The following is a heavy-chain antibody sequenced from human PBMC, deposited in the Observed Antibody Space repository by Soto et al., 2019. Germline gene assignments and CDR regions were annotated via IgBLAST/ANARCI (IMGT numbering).Heavy chain of an antibody. J-gene: IGHJ4*02. V-gene: IGHV4-59*01. D-gene: IGHD1-20*01. CDR2: IYYSGST. CDR1: GGSISSYY. Sequence: VQLQESGPGLVKPSETLSLTCTVSGGSISSYYWSWIRQPPGKGLEWIGYIYYSGSTNYNPSLKSRVTISVDTSKNQCSLKLSSVTAADTAVYYCARPTYNSGSPFDYWGQGTLVTVSS. CDR3: ARPTYNSGSPFDY.